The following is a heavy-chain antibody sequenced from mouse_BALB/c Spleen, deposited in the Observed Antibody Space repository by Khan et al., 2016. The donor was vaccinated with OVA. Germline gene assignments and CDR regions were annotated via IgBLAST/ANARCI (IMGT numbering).Heavy chain of an antibody. V-gene: IGHV1-7*01. J-gene: IGHJ3*01. CDR3: TRRGLYGIFVY. CDR2: INPSTDYT. D-gene: IGHD2-1*01. CDR1: GYTFNTYW. Sequence: QVQLKESGAELAKPGASVRMSCKASGYTFNTYWMHWIKQRPGQGLEWIGYINPSTDYTEYNQKFKDKATLTTDKSSSTAYMQLSSLTYEDSAVXYCTRRGLYGIFVYWGQGTLVTVSA.